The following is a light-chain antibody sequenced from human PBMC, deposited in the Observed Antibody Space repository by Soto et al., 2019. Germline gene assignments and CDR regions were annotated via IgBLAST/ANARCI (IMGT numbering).Light chain of an antibody. CDR1: SSDVGSYKL. Sequence: QSALTQPASVSGSPGQSITISCTGTSSDVGSYKLVSWYQQHPGKAPKLMIYEGSKRPSGVSNRFSASKSGDTASLTISGLQAEDEANYYCCSYAGGDTWVFGGGTQLTVL. V-gene: IGLV2-23*01. CDR3: CSYAGGDTWV. CDR2: EGS. J-gene: IGLJ3*02.